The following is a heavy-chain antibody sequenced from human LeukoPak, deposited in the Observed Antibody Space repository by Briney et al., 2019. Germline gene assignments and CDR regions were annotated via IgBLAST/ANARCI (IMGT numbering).Heavy chain of an antibody. CDR3: ARHVNPPDGYGYDY. D-gene: IGHD5-18*01. V-gene: IGHV4-39*01. CDR1: GGSISSSSYY. Sequence: SETLSLTCTVSGGSISSSSYYWGWIRQPPGKGLEWIGSIYYSGSTYYNPSLKSRVTISVDTSKNQFSLKLSSVTAADTAVYYCARHVNPPDGYGYDYWGQGTLVTVSS. CDR2: IYYSGST. J-gene: IGHJ4*02.